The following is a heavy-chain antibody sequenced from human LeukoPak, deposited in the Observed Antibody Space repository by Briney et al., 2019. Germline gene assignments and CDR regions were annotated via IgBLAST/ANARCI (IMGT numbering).Heavy chain of an antibody. CDR1: GFTFSSYS. V-gene: IGHV3-21*01. CDR3: ARDLLDCSSTSCYLG. D-gene: IGHD2-2*01. CDR2: ISSSSSYI. J-gene: IGHJ4*02. Sequence: GGSLRLSCAASGFTFSSYSMNWVRQAPGKGLEWVSSISSSSSYIYYADSVKGRFTISRDNAKNSLYLQMNSLRAEDTAVYYCARDLLDCSSTSCYLGWGQGTLVIV.